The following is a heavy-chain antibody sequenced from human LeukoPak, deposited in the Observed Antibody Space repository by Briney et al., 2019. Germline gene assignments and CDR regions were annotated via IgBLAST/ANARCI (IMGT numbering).Heavy chain of an antibody. J-gene: IGHJ4*02. Sequence: AGGSLRLSCAASRFTFSSYGMHWVRQAPGKGLEWVAVISYDGSNKYYADSVKGRFTVSRDNSKNTLYLQMNSLRAEDTAVYYCVKEGRDGFNYDYWGQGTLVTVSS. CDR3: VKEGRDGFNYDY. CDR1: RFTFSSYG. CDR2: ISYDGSNK. V-gene: IGHV3-30*18. D-gene: IGHD5-24*01.